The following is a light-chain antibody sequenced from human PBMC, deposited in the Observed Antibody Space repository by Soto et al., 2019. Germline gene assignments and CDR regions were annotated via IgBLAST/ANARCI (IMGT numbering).Light chain of an antibody. CDR3: QQYDDLSPFS. J-gene: IGKJ3*01. Sequence: DIQMTQSPSSLSASVGDRVTITCQASQDISNYLNWYQQKPGKAPKLLSYDATNLATGCPSRLSGRGSVTEVASTSSSLQPQEVATNYCQQYDDLSPFSFGPGTKVYIK. CDR2: DAT. CDR1: QDISNY. V-gene: IGKV1-33*01.